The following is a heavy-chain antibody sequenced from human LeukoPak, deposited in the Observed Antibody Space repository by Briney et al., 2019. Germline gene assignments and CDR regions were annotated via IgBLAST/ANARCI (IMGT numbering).Heavy chain of an antibody. CDR3: AKDFYDFWSGGGYYYMDV. CDR1: GFTFSSYA. CDR2: ISGSGGST. D-gene: IGHD3-3*01. J-gene: IGHJ6*03. V-gene: IGHV3-23*01. Sequence: GGSLRLSCAASGFTFSSYAMGWVRQAPGKGLEWVSAISGSGGSTYYADSVKGRFTISRDNSKNTLYLQMNSLRAEDTAVYYCAKDFYDFWSGGGYYYMDVWGKGTTVTVSS.